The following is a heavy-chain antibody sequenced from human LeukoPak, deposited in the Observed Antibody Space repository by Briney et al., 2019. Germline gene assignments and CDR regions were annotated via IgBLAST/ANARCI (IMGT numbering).Heavy chain of an antibody. Sequence: SETLSLTCAVSGGSISSYSWSWIRQPAGKGLEWIGRIYTSGSTNYNPSLRSRVTMSLDTSKNQFSLRLTSVTAPETAVYYCARATDASSGYFWFDPWGQGTLVTVSS. D-gene: IGHD3-22*01. CDR2: IYTSGST. CDR3: ARATDASSGYFWFDP. CDR1: GGSISSYS. J-gene: IGHJ5*02. V-gene: IGHV4-4*07.